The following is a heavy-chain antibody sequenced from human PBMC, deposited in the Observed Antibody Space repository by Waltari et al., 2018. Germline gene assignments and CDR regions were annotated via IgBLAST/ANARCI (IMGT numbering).Heavy chain of an antibody. D-gene: IGHD6-13*01. V-gene: IGHV4-4*07. J-gene: IGHJ4*02. CDR1: GCSISSYY. CDR3: ARSTYSSSWTHYFDY. CDR2: IYTSGST. Sequence: QVQLQESGPGLVKPSETLSLTCTVSGCSISSYYWSWNRQPAGKGLEWIGRIYTSGSTNYNPSLKSRVTMSVDTSKNQFSLKLSSVTAADMAVYYCARSTYSSSWTHYFDYWGQGTLVTVSS.